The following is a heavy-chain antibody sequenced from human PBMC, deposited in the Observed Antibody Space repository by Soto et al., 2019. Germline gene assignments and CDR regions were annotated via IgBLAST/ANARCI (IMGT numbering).Heavy chain of an antibody. J-gene: IGHJ6*02. V-gene: IGHV4-31*03. D-gene: IGHD5-18*01. CDR1: GGSISGGGYY. Sequence: PSETLSLTCTVSGGSISGGGYYWSWIRQHPGKGLEWIGYIYYSGSTYYNPSLKSRVTISVDTSKNQFSLKLSSVTAADTAVYYCARDRVEYSYGPNYYYYYGMDVWGQGTTVTVSS. CDR3: ARDRVEYSYGPNYYYYYGMDV. CDR2: IYYSGST.